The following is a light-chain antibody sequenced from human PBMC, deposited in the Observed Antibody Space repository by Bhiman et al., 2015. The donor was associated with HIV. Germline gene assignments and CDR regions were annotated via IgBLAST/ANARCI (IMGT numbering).Light chain of an antibody. V-gene: IGLV3-21*01. Sequence: SYELTQPPSVSVAPGQTAEITCAGNNIGSQTVHWYQLRPGQAPVLVISYNSDRPSGIPERFSGSNSGNTATLTISGTQAMDEADYYCQAWDSSTARVFGTGTRVTVL. J-gene: IGLJ1*01. CDR1: NIGSQT. CDR3: QAWDSSTARV. CDR2: YNS.